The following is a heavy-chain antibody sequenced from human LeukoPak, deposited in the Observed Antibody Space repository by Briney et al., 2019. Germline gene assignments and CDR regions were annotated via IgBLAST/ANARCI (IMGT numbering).Heavy chain of an antibody. CDR3: ARPLTFDDSSNYRAFDI. CDR1: GGSFSGYY. D-gene: IGHD3-22*01. J-gene: IGHJ3*02. CDR2: INHSGST. Sequence: SETLSLTCAVCGGSFSGYYWSWIRQRPGKGLEWIGEINHSGSTNYNPSLKSRVTISVDTSKNQFSLKLSSVTAADTAVYYCARPLTFDDSSNYRAFDIWGHGTMVTVSS. V-gene: IGHV4-34*01.